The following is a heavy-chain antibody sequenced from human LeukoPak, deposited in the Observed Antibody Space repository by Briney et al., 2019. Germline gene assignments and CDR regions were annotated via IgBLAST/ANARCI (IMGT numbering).Heavy chain of an antibody. CDR1: GFTFSSYS. Sequence: PGGSLRLSCAASGFTFSSYSMNWARQAPGKGLEWVSYISSSSSTIYYADSVKGRFTISRDNAKNSLYLQMNSLRAEDTAVYYCARRGHYYDSSGYCDWGQGTLVTVSS. V-gene: IGHV3-48*04. CDR2: ISSSSSTI. D-gene: IGHD3-22*01. CDR3: ARRGHYYDSSGYCD. J-gene: IGHJ4*02.